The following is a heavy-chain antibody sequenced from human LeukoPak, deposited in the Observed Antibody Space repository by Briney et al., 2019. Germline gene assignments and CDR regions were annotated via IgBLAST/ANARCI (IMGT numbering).Heavy chain of an antibody. CDR2: MNPNSGNT. CDR1: GYTFTSYD. CDR3: ARNDFWSGYYGSWGSDY. J-gene: IGHJ4*02. Sequence: ASVNVSCKASGYTFTSYDINWVRQATGQGLEWMGWMNPNSGNTGYAQKFQGRVTITRNTSISTAYMELSSLRSEDTAVYYCARNDFWSGYYGSWGSDYWGQGTLVTVSS. V-gene: IGHV1-8*03. D-gene: IGHD3-3*01.